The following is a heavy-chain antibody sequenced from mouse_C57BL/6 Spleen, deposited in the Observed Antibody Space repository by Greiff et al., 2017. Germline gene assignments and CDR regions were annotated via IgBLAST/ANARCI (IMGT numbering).Heavy chain of an antibody. J-gene: IGHJ4*01. CDR3: ARPNYGSSCDCAMDY. Sequence: QVQLKQPGAELVKPGASVKLSCKASGYTFTSYWMHWVKQRPGQGLEWIGMIHPNSGSTNYNEKFKSKATLTVDKSSSTAYMQLSRLTSEDSAVYYCARPNYGSSCDCAMDYWGQGTSVTVSS. D-gene: IGHD1-1*01. CDR1: GYTFTSYW. V-gene: IGHV1-64*01. CDR2: IHPNSGST.